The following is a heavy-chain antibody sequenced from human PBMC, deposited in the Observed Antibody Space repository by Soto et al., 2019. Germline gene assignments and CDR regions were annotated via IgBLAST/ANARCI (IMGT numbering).Heavy chain of an antibody. V-gene: IGHV4-39*01. CDR2: IYYSGST. CDR3: ARNGVGRSHSEGNWFDP. Sequence: PGGSLRLSCAASGFTFSSYAMSWVRQAPGKGLEWIGSIYYSGSTYYNPSLKSRVTISVDTSKNQFSLKLSSVTAADTAVYYCARNGVGRSHSEGNWFDPWGQGTLVTVSS. CDR1: GFTFSSYA. J-gene: IGHJ5*02. D-gene: IGHD2-8*01.